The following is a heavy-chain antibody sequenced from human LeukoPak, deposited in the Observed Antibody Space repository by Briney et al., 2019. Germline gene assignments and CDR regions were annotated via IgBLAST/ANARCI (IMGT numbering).Heavy chain of an antibody. V-gene: IGHV4-34*01. CDR1: GGSFSGYY. J-gene: IGHJ4*02. Sequence: SETLSLTCAVYGGSFSGYYWSWIRQPPGKGLEWIGEINHSGSTNYNPSLKSRVTISVDTSKNQFSLKLSSVTAADTAVYYCATLELTGNYADYWGQGTLVTVSS. CDR3: ATLELTGNYADY. CDR2: INHSGST. D-gene: IGHD7-27*01.